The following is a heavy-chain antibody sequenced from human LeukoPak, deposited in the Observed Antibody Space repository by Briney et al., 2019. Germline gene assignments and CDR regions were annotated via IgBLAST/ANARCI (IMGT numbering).Heavy chain of an antibody. V-gene: IGHV1-18*01. Sequence: ASVKVSCKASGYSFTSNGISWVRQAPGQGLEWMAWISAYNGNTNYAQKLQGRVTMTTDTSTNTAYMELRSLRSDDTAVYYCARTPRGDYDILTGQIDYWGQGTLVTVSS. CDR2: ISAYNGNT. CDR1: GYSFTSNG. D-gene: IGHD3-9*01. CDR3: ARTPRGDYDILTGQIDY. J-gene: IGHJ4*02.